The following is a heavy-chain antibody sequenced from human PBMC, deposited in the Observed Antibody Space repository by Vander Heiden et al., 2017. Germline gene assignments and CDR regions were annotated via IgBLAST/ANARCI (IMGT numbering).Heavy chain of an antibody. CDR1: GFTFSNAW. V-gene: IGHV3-15*01. J-gene: IGHJ6*02. D-gene: IGHD1-20*01. Sequence: EVKLVESGGRLVKPGGSLRLSCAASGFTFSNAWMSWVRQASGKGLEWVGRIKRKTDGGTTDYAAPVTGRFTISRDDSIHTLYLQMNSLKTEDTAVYYCTTDNWNYYYAMDVWGQGTTVTVSS. CDR3: TTDNWNYYYAMDV. CDR2: IKRKTDGGTT.